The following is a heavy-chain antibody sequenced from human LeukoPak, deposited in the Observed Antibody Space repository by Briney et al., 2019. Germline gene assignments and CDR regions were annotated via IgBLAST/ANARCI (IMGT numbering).Heavy chain of an antibody. CDR1: GGSISSYY. CDR2: IYYSGST. Sequence: SETLSLTCTVSGGSISSYYWSWIRQPPGKGLEWIGYIYYSGSTNYNPSLKSRVTISVDTSKNQFSLKLSPVTAADTAVYYCARGSQRDFWRGEYYFDYWGQGTLVTVSS. D-gene: IGHD3-3*01. CDR3: ARGSQRDFWRGEYYFDY. J-gene: IGHJ4*02. V-gene: IGHV4-59*08.